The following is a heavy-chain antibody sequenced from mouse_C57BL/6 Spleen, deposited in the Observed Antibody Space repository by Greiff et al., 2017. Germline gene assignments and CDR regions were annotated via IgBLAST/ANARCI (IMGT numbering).Heavy chain of an antibody. J-gene: IGHJ1*03. CDR3: VNYYGGSYGDFDV. V-gene: IGHV14-3*01. CDR2: IDPANGNT. D-gene: IGHD1-1*01. Sequence: EVQLQQSVAELVRPGASVKLSCTASGFNIKNTYMHWVKQRPEQGLEWIGRIDPANGNTKYAPKFQGKATITADPSSNTAYLQLSSLTSEDTAIDYCVNYYGGSYGDFDVWGTGTTVTVSS. CDR1: GFNIKNTY.